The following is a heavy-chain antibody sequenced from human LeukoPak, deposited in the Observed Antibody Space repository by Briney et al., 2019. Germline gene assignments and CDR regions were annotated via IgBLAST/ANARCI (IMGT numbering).Heavy chain of an antibody. CDR1: GFSFSDYY. CDR2: INYSGSGI. V-gene: IGHV3-11*01. J-gene: IGHJ4*02. Sequence: GGSLRLSCVASGFSFSDYYMSWIRQAPGKGLEWLSYINYSGSGIYYADSAKGRFTISRDNAKNSLYLQMNFLRAGDTAVYYCARAKGSYSFDYWGQGTLVTVSS. D-gene: IGHD3-10*01. CDR3: ARAKGSYSFDY.